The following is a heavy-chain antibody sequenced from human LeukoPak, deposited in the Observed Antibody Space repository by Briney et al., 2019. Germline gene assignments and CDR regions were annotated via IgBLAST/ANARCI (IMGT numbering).Heavy chain of an antibody. J-gene: IGHJ4*02. CDR2: IYYSGST. CDR1: GGSNSSGGYY. CDR3: ARGANDILTGYYLFDY. V-gene: IGHV4-31*03. Sequence: SETLSLTCTVSGGSNSSGGYYWSWIRQHPGKGLEWIGYIYYSGSTYYNPSLKSRVTISVDTSKNQFSLKLSSVTAADTAVYYCARGANDILTGYYLFDYWGQGTLVTVSS. D-gene: IGHD3-9*01.